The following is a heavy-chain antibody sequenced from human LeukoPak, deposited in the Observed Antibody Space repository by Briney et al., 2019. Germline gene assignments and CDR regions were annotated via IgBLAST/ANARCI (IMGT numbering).Heavy chain of an antibody. CDR2: IYYSGST. CDR1: GGSISSYY. J-gene: IGHJ3*02. Sequence: SETLSLTCTVPGGSISSYYWSWIRQPPGKGLEWIGYIYYSGSTNYNPSLKSRVTISVDTSKNQFSLKLSSETAADTAVYYCAREVRFFWSGYPDAFDIWGQGTMVAVSS. V-gene: IGHV4-59*01. D-gene: IGHD3-3*01. CDR3: AREVRFFWSGYPDAFDI.